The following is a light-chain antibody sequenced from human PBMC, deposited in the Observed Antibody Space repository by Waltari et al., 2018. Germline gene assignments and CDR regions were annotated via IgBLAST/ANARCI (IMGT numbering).Light chain of an antibody. V-gene: IGKV3-20*01. J-gene: IGKJ1*01. CDR3: QHYLRLPVT. CDR1: QSVSRS. Sequence: EIVLTQSPGTLSLSLGERATVSCRASQSVSRSLAWYQQKTGQAPRLLIYGASTRATGIPDRFSGSGYGTDFSLTISRLEPDDFAVYYCQHYLRLPVTFGQGTTVEI. CDR2: GAS.